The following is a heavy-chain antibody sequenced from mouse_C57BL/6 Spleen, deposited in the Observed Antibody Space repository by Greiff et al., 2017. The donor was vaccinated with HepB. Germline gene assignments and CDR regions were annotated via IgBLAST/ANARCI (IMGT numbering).Heavy chain of an antibody. CDR1: GYSITSGYY. J-gene: IGHJ3*01. Sequence: VQLQQSGPGLVKPSQSLSLTCSVTGYSITSGYYWNWIRQFPGNKLEWMGYISYDGSNNYNPSLKNRISITRDTSKNQFFLKLNSVTTEDTATYYCARGSNYVYFAYWGQGTLVTVSA. CDR3: ARGSNYVYFAY. D-gene: IGHD2-5*01. V-gene: IGHV3-6*01. CDR2: ISYDGSN.